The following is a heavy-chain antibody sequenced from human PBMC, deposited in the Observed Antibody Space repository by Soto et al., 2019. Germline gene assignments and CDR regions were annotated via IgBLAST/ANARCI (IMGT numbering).Heavy chain of an antibody. CDR3: TTLGYCSGGSCYDYYYGMDV. V-gene: IGHV3-15*01. CDR2: IKSKTDGGTT. Sequence: GGSLRLSCAASGFTFSNAWMSWVRQAPGKGLEWVGRIKSKTDGGTTDYAAPVKGRFTISRDDSKNTLYLQMNGLKTEDTAVYYCTTLGYCSGGSCYDYYYGMDVWGQGTTVTVSS. CDR1: GFTFSNAW. J-gene: IGHJ6*02. D-gene: IGHD2-15*01.